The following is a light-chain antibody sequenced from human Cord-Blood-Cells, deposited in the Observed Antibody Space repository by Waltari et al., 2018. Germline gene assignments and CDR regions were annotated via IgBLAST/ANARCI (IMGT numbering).Light chain of an antibody. CDR2: EGS. Sequence: QSALTQPAAVSGSPGQSITISGTGTRRHVGGYHFVSWYQQHPGKAPKLMIYEGSKRPSGVSNRFSGSKSGNTASLTISGLQAEDEADYYCCSYAGSSTVVFGGGTKLTVL. V-gene: IGLV2-23*01. J-gene: IGLJ2*01. CDR3: CSYAGSSTVV. CDR1: RRHVGGYHF.